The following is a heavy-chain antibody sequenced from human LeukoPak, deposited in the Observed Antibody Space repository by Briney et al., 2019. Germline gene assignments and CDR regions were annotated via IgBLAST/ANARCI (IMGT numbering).Heavy chain of an antibody. V-gene: IGHV3-30*04. J-gene: IGHJ3*02. CDR3: ARGGSGDIFDI. Sequence: GGSLRLSCAASGFTFSSYAMHWVRQAPGKGLEWVAVISYDGSNKYYADSVKGRFTISRDNSKNPLYLQMNSLRAEDTAVYYCARGGSGDIFDIWGQGTMVTVSS. CDR2: ISYDGSNK. CDR1: GFTFSSYA. D-gene: IGHD2-21*01.